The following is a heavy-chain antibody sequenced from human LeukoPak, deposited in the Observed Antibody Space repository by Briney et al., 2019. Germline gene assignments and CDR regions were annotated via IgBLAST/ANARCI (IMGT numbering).Heavy chain of an antibody. CDR3: AKGVSSLTFSFDY. V-gene: IGHV3-23*01. J-gene: IGHJ4*02. CDR1: GFTFRSYA. CDR2: ISGSST. D-gene: IGHD6-13*01. Sequence: PGGSLRLSCAASGFTFRSYAMRWVRQARGEGGEWVSSISGSSTYYADSVKGRFTISRDNSKNTLYLQMNSLRAEDTAVYYCAKGVSSLTFSFDYWGQGTLVTVSS.